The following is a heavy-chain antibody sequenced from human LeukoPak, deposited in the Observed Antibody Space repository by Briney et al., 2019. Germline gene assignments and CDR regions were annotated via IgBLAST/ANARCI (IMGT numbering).Heavy chain of an antibody. Sequence: PGGSLRLSCAASGFTFSSFAMSWVRQAPGKGLEWVSSTSGSGGNTYYAHSVKGRFTISRDNFKSTLFLQMNSLRAEDTATYYCAKQRASYGYVFDYWGQGTLVTVSS. CDR3: AKQRASYGYVFDY. V-gene: IGHV3-23*01. D-gene: IGHD5-18*01. CDR1: GFTFSSFA. J-gene: IGHJ4*02. CDR2: TSGSGGNT.